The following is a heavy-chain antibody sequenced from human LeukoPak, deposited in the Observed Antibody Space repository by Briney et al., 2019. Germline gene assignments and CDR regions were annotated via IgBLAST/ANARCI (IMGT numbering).Heavy chain of an antibody. CDR3: ARDLGRYFDWLSQYYYYGMDV. CDR1: GYTFTSYG. D-gene: IGHD3-9*01. J-gene: IGHJ6*02. Sequence: ASVKVTCKASGYTFTSYGISWVRQAPGQGLEWMGWISAYNGNTNYAQKLQGRVTMTTDTSTSTAYMELRSLRSDDTAVYYCARDLGRYFDWLSQYYYYGMDVWGQGTTVTVSS. CDR2: ISAYNGNT. V-gene: IGHV1-18*01.